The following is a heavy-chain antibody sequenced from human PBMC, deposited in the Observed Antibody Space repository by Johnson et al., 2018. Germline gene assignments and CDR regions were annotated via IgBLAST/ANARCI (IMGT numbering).Heavy chain of an antibody. CDR1: GFTFSSYG. V-gene: IGHV3-30*03. J-gene: IGHJ6*02. CDR2: ISYDGSNK. Sequence: QVQLVESGGGVVQPGRSLRLSCAASGFTFSSYGMHWVRQAPGKGLEWVAVISYDGSNKYYADSVKGRFNISRDNSKNTLYLQMNSLRAEDTGVYYCAGESAGFGEGGMDGWGQGTTVTVSS. D-gene: IGHD3-10*01. CDR3: AGESAGFGEGGMDG.